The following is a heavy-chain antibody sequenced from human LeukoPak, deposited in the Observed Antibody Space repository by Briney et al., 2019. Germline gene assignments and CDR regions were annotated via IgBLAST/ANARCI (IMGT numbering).Heavy chain of an antibody. Sequence: KPSETLSLTCAVYGVSFSGYYWSWIRQPPGKGLEWIGEINHSGSTNYNPSLKSRVTISVDTSKNQFSLKLSSVTAADTAVYYCARRPPGSYGSGSYSYNWFDPWGQGTLVTVSS. CDR3: ARRPPGSYGSGSYSYNWFDP. V-gene: IGHV4-34*01. D-gene: IGHD3-10*01. J-gene: IGHJ5*02. CDR1: GVSFSGYY. CDR2: INHSGST.